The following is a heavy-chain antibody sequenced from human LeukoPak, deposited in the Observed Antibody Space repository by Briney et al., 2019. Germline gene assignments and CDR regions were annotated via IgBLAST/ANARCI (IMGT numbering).Heavy chain of an antibody. CDR3: ARDRRYCSGGSCYYPLYYYYYMDV. CDR2: IKQDGSEK. V-gene: IGHV3-7*01. J-gene: IGHJ6*03. Sequence: GGSLRLSCAASGFTFSSYWMSWVRQAPGKGLEWVANIKQDGSEKYYVDSVKGRFTISRDNAKNSLYLQMNSLRAEDTAVYYCARDRRYCSGGSCYYPLYYYYYMDVWGKGTTVTISS. D-gene: IGHD2-15*01. CDR1: GFTFSSYW.